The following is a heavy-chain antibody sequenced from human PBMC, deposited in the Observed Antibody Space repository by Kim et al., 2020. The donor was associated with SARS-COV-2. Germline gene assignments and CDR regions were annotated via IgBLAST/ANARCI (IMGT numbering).Heavy chain of an antibody. CDR3: AKASRVVITTDAFDI. CDR2: ISYDGSNK. Sequence: GGSLRLSCAASGFTFSSYGMHWVRQAPGKGLEWVAVISYDGSNKYYADSVKGRFTISRDNSKNTLYLQMNSLRAEDTAVYYCAKASRVVITTDAFDIWGQGTMVTVSS. D-gene: IGHD3-22*01. CDR1: GFTFSSYG. V-gene: IGHV3-30*18. J-gene: IGHJ3*02.